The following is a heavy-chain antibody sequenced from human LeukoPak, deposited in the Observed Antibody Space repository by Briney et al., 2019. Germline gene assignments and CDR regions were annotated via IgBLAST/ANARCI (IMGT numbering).Heavy chain of an antibody. D-gene: IGHD2-2*01. CDR1: GFIFSTYT. V-gene: IGHV3-23*01. CDR2: ISGSGGST. CDR3: AKEDQEGDAFDI. J-gene: IGHJ3*02. Sequence: PGGSLRLSCAASGFIFSTYTMNWVRQAPGKGLEWVSAISGSGGSTYYADSVKGRFTISRDNSKNTLYLQMNSLRAEDTAVYYCAKEDQEGDAFDIWGQGTMVTVSS.